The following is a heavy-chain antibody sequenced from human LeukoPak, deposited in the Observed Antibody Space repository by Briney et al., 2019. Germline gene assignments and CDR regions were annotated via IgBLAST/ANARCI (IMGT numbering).Heavy chain of an antibody. V-gene: IGHV4-59*01. Sequence: PSETLSLTCTVSGGSISSYYWSWIRQPPGKGLEWIGYIYYSGSTNYNPSLKSRVTISVDTSKNQFSLKLSSVTAADTAVYYCARDLFAGYGDNYYMDVWGKGTTVTVSS. J-gene: IGHJ6*03. CDR3: ARDLFAGYGDNYYMDV. CDR2: IYYSGST. D-gene: IGHD4-17*01. CDR1: GGSISSYY.